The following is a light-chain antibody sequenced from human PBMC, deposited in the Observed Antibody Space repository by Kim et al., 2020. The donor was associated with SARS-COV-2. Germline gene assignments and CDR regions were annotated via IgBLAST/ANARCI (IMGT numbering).Light chain of an antibody. CDR1: QSVNSNF. V-gene: IGKV3-20*01. Sequence: PGERVTLSCRASQSVNSNFLTWYQQQPGQAPRLVIYGASTRATGTPDRFSGSGSGTDFTLTITRLEPEDFAVYYCQLYGSSPLLTFGGGTKVDIK. CDR3: QLYGSSPLLT. CDR2: GAS. J-gene: IGKJ4*01.